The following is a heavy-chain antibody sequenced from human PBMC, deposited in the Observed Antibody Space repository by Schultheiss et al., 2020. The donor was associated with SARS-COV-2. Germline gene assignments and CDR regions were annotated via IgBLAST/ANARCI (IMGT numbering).Heavy chain of an antibody. CDR2: ISYDGSNK. Sequence: GGSLRLSCAASGFTFSSYAMHWVRQAPGKGLEWVAVISYDGSNKYYADSVKGRFTISRDNSKNTLYLQMNSLRAEDTAVYYCARDPVRRDYYYGMDVWGQGTTVTVSS. CDR3: ARDPVRRDYYYGMDV. CDR1: GFTFSSYA. J-gene: IGHJ6*02. V-gene: IGHV3-30*04.